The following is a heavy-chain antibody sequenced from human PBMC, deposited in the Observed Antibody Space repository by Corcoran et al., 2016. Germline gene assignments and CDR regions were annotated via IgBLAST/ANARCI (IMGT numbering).Heavy chain of an antibody. CDR2: IIPIFGTA. J-gene: IGHJ2*01. CDR1: GGTFSSYA. Sequence: QVQLVQSGAEVKKPGSSVKVSCKASGGTFSSYAISWVRQAPGQGLEWMGGIIPIFGTANYAQKFQGRVTITADESTSTAYMELSSLRSEETAVYYCARVREPHMIWYFDLWGRGTLVTVSS. D-gene: IGHD1-26*01. CDR3: ARVREPHMIWYFDL. V-gene: IGHV1-69*01.